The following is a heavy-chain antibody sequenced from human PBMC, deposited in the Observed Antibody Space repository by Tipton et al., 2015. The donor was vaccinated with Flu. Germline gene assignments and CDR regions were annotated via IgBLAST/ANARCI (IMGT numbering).Heavy chain of an antibody. CDR1: GGSFSGYY. CDR3: ARDDRVEVVPAAMGSLYGMDV. V-gene: IGHV4-34*01. D-gene: IGHD2-2*01. Sequence: TLSLTCAVHGGSFSGYYWSWIRQPPGKGLEWIGEINHSGSTNYNPSLKSRVTISVDTFKNQFSLKLSSVTAADTAVYYCARDDRVEVVPAAMGSLYGMDVWGQGTTVSVSS. J-gene: IGHJ6*02. CDR2: INHSGST.